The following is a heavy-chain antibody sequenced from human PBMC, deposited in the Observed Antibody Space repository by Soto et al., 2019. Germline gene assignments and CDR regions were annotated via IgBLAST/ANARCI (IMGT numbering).Heavy chain of an antibody. V-gene: IGHV3-48*01. J-gene: IGHJ4*02. Sequence: PGGSLRLSCAASGFTFSSYSMNWVRQAPGKGLEWVSYISSSSSTIYYADSVKGRFTISRDNAKNSLYLQMNSLRAEDTAVYYCARDPASVQWFGDSPRDYWGQGTLVTVSS. CDR3: ARDPASVQWFGDSPRDY. CDR1: GFTFSSYS. CDR2: ISSSSSTI. D-gene: IGHD3-10*01.